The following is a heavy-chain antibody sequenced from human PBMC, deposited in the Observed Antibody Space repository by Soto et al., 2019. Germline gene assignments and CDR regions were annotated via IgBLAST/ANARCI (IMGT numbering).Heavy chain of an antibody. CDR2: ISAYNGNT. V-gene: IGHV1-18*01. D-gene: IGHD6-6*01. J-gene: IGHJ6*02. CDR1: GYRFTSYG. Sequence: VQLVQSGAEVKKPGESLKISCKGSGYRFTSYGISWVRQAPGQGLEWMGWISAYNGNTNYAQKLQGRVTMTTDTSTSTAYMELRSLRSDDTAVYYCARGGIAARPSILYRMDVWGQGTTVTVSS. CDR3: ARGGIAARPSILYRMDV.